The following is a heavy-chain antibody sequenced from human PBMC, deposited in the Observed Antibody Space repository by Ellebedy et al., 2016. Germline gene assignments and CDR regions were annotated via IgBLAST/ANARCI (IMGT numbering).Heavy chain of an antibody. CDR3: ARDIDYTADL. Sequence: ASVKVSCKASGYTLTTNYIHWVRQAPGQGLEWMGLINPSSDYTAYAQNLQGRVTVSSDTSTNTVYMELKRLASEDTAVYYCARDIDYTADLWGQGTLVTVSS. J-gene: IGHJ5*02. D-gene: IGHD4-11*01. CDR1: GYTLTTNY. CDR2: INPSSDYT. V-gene: IGHV1-46*01.